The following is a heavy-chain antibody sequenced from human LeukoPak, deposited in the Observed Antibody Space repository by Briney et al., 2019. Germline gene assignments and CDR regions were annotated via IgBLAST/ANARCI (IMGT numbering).Heavy chain of an antibody. D-gene: IGHD6-13*01. CDR3: AKDPSPQQLPPGGFDY. CDR1: GFTFSDYY. Sequence: GGSLRLSCAASGFTFSDYYMSWIRQAPGKGLEWVSYISSSGSIIYYADSVKGRFTISRDNSKNTLYLQMNSLRAEDTAVYYCAKDPSPQQLPPGGFDYWGQGTLVTVSS. CDR2: ISSSGSII. J-gene: IGHJ4*02. V-gene: IGHV3-11*04.